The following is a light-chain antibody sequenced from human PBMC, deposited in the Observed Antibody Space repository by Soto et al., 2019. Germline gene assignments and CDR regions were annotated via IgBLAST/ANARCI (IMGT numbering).Light chain of an antibody. CDR1: SSDVGSYNR. CDR2: DVS. Sequence: QSVLTQPPSVSGSPGQSVAISCTGTSSDVGSYNRVSWYQQPPGTAPKLMIYDVSDRPSGVPDRFSGSKSGNTASLTISGLQAEDEADYYCSSDAGSSSYVFGTGTKVTVL. J-gene: IGLJ1*01. CDR3: SSDAGSSSYV. V-gene: IGLV2-18*02.